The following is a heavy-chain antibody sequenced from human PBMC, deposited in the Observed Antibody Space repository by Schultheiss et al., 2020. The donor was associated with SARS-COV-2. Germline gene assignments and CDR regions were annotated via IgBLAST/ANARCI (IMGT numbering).Heavy chain of an antibody. V-gene: IGHV4-59*01. J-gene: IGHJ6*02. CDR3: ARTRGYYYDSSGYGPFHYYYYGMDV. CDR2: IYYSGST. CDR1: GGSISSYY. D-gene: IGHD3-22*01. Sequence: SETLSLTCPVSGGSISSYYWSWIRQPPGKGLEWIGYIYYSGSTNYNPSLKSRVTISVDTSKNQFSLKLSSVTAADTAVYYCARTRGYYYDSSGYGPFHYYYYGMDVWGQGTTVTVSS.